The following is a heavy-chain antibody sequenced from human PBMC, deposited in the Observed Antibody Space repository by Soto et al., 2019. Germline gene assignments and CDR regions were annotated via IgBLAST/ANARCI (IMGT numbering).Heavy chain of an antibody. D-gene: IGHD3-10*01. CDR3: ARGQLVWYGDLTPYYRDMDV. CDR2: ISHDGGT. J-gene: IGHJ6*02. CDR1: GGSFSDFY. V-gene: IGHV4-34*01. Sequence: PSETLSLTCAFYGGSFSDFYWSWVRQSPGKGLEWVGEISHDGGTNYSPSLASRVSISVDTSKNQFSLHLRSVTAADTGLYYCARGQLVWYGDLTPYYRDMDVWGQGPTVTVSS.